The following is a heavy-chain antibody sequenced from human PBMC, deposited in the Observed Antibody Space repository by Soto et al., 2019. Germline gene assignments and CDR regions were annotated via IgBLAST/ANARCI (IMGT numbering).Heavy chain of an antibody. CDR2: ISYDGSNK. CDR3: AKDPLEDYGALGYFQH. Sequence: GGSLRLSCAASGFPFSSYGMYWVRQAPGKGLEWVAVISYDGSNKYYADSVKGRFTISRDKSKNTLYLQMNSLRAEDTAVYYCAKDPLEDYGALGYFQHWGQGTLVTVSS. J-gene: IGHJ1*01. D-gene: IGHD4-17*01. V-gene: IGHV3-30*18. CDR1: GFPFSSYG.